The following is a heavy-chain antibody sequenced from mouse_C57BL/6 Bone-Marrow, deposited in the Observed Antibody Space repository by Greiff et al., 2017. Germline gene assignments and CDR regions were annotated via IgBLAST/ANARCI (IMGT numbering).Heavy chain of an antibody. Sequence: QVQLQQSGAELARPGASVKLSCKASGYTFTSYGISWVKQRTGPGLEWIGELYPRSGTTYYNEKFKGKATLTAATSSCTAYMELRSLTSEDSAVYFCARRLGNNYYGSSHWCCDVWGTGTTVTVSS. D-gene: IGHD1-1*01. CDR3: ARRLGNNYYGSSHWCCDV. CDR1: GYTFTSYG. CDR2: LYPRSGTT. J-gene: IGHJ1*03. V-gene: IGHV1-81*01.